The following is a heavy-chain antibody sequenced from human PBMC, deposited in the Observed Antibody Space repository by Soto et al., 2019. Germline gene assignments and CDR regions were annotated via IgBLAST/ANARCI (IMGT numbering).Heavy chain of an antibody. CDR3: ARDPGIAVPTNGFDP. Sequence: GGSLRLSCAASGFTFSSYGMHWVRQAPGKGLEWVAVIWYDGSNKYYADSVKGRFTISRDNSKNTLYLQMNSLRAEDTAVYYCARDPGIAVPTNGFDPWGQGTLVTVSS. CDR1: GFTFSSYG. V-gene: IGHV3-33*01. D-gene: IGHD6-19*01. CDR2: IWYDGSNK. J-gene: IGHJ5*02.